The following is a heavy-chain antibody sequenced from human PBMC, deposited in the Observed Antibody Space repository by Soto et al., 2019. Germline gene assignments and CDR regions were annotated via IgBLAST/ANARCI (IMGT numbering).Heavy chain of an antibody. J-gene: IGHJ6*02. CDR2: IYYSGST. Sequence: SETLSLTCTVSGGSISSGDYYWSWIRQPPGKGLEWIGYIYYSGSTYYNPSLKSRVTISVDTSKNQFSLKLSSVTAADTAVYYCARDSIDYYYGMDVWGQGTTVTSP. CDR1: GGSISSGDYY. V-gene: IGHV4-30-4*01. CDR3: ARDSIDYYYGMDV.